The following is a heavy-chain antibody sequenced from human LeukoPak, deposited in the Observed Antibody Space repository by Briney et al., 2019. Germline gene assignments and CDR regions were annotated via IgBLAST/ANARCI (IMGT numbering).Heavy chain of an antibody. CDR3: AREKWELRQSAFDI. Sequence: SETLSLTXTVSGGSISSGSYYWSRIRQPAGKGLEWIGRIYTSGSTNYNPSLKSRVTISVDTSKNQFSLKLSSVTAADTAVYYCAREKWELRQSAFDIWGQGTMVTVSS. V-gene: IGHV4-61*02. CDR2: IYTSGST. J-gene: IGHJ3*02. CDR1: GGSISSGSYY. D-gene: IGHD1-26*01.